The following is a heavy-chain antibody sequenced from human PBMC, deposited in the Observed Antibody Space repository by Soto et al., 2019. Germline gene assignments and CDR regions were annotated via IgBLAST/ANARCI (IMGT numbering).Heavy chain of an antibody. D-gene: IGHD2-15*01. Sequence: EVQLLESGGGLVQPGGSLRLSCAASGMTFSKFAMNWVRQAPGKGLEWVAIISSIGTTFYSDSVKGRFTISRDNSKNTLHPHMNCLRAEDTAVYYCAIPNGGYCSGHACYYFDYWGQGTLVSVSS. CDR2: IISSIGTT. J-gene: IGHJ4*02. V-gene: IGHV3-23*01. CDR3: AIPNGGYCSGHACYYFDY. CDR1: GMTFSKFA.